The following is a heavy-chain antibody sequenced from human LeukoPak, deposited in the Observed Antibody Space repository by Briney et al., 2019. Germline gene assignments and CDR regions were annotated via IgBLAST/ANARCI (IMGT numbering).Heavy chain of an antibody. D-gene: IGHD3-10*01. V-gene: IGHV4-34*01. Sequence: SETLSLTCAVYGGSFSGYYWSWIRQPPGKGLEWIGEINHSGSTSYNPSLKSRVTISVDTSKNQFSLKLSSVTAADTAVYYCARGSPLLLWFGELFRKGGFDYWGQGTLVTVSS. J-gene: IGHJ4*02. CDR1: GGSFSGYY. CDR3: ARGSPLLLWFGELFRKGGFDY. CDR2: INHSGST.